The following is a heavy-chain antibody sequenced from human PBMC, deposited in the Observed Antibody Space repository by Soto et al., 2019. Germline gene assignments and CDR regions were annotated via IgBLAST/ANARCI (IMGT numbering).Heavy chain of an antibody. D-gene: IGHD3-10*01. V-gene: IGHV3-23*01. CDR1: GFTFNNYA. J-gene: IGHJ4*02. CDR2: ISGGGDTT. Sequence: EVQLLESGGGLVQPGGSLRLSCAASGFTFNNYAMTWVRQAPGKGLEWVSAISGGGDTTSYADSVKGRFTVSRDGSTNTLYLQMSRLRAEDTARYYCAKGRGGSGSLTPRVDFWGQGALVTVST. CDR3: AKGRGGSGSLTPRVDF.